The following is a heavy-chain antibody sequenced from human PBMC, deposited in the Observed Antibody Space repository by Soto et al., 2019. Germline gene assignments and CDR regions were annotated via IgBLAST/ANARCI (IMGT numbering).Heavy chain of an antibody. Sequence: SVKVSCKASGGTFSSYRFNWVRQARGQGLEWPGGIVPIYRTADYAQKFQGRVTITADESTRTVYLELSSLKSQDTALYYCARDSGAKLSSSWGQGTLVTVSS. V-gene: IGHV1-69*13. J-gene: IGHJ4*02. CDR1: GGTFSSYR. D-gene: IGHD6-13*01. CDR3: ARDSGAKLSSS. CDR2: IVPIYRTA.